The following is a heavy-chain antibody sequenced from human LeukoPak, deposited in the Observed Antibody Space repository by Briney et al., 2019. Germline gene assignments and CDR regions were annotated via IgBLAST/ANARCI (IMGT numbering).Heavy chain of an antibody. CDR1: GFVFKNFA. Sequence: GGSLRLSCVASGFVFKNFAMHWVRQAPGKGLEWVADTTFDGNSQYYADSVRGRFTISRDDSKNSLSLEMNSLRTEDTALYYCAKDSNTGGYSFGSWGQGTLVTVTS. D-gene: IGHD5-12*01. CDR3: AKDSNTGGYSFGS. J-gene: IGHJ4*02. V-gene: IGHV3-43*02. CDR2: TTFDGNSQ.